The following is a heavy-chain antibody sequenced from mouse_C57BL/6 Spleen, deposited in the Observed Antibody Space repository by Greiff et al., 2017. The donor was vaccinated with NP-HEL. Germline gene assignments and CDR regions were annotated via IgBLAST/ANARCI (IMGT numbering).Heavy chain of an antibody. CDR1: GFSLSTSGMG. Sequence: QVQLKESGPGILQSSQTLSLTCSFSGFSLSTSGMGVSWIRQPSGKGLEWLAHIYWDDDKSYNPSLKSRLTIAKDTSRNQVFLKITSADTADTATYYCARQTAQATETWFAYWGQGTLVTVSA. CDR2: IYWDDDK. V-gene: IGHV8-12*01. CDR3: ARQTAQATETWFAY. J-gene: IGHJ3*01. D-gene: IGHD3-2*02.